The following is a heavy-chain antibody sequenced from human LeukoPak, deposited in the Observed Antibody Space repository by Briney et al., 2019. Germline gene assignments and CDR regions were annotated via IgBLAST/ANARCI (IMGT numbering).Heavy chain of an antibody. J-gene: IGHJ5*02. CDR2: IRYDGSNK. D-gene: IGHD6-19*01. Sequence: GGSLRLSCAASGFTFSSYGMHWVRQAPGKGLEWVAFIRYDGSNKYYADSVKGRFIISRDNSKNTLYLQIDSLRAEDTAVYYCAKGASSGWLLYWFDPWGQGTLVTVSS. CDR3: AKGASSGWLLYWFDP. CDR1: GFTFSSYG. V-gene: IGHV3-30*02.